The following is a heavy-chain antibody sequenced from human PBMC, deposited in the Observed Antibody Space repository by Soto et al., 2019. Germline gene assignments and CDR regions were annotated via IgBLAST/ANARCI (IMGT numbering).Heavy chain of an antibody. CDR1: GASISGYY. Sequence: SETLSLTCTVSGASISGYYWSWIRKSAGKGLEWIGRIYATGTTDYNPSLKSRVTMSVDTSKKQFSLKLRSVTAADTAVYYCVRDGTKTLRDWFDPWGQGISVTVSS. J-gene: IGHJ5*02. CDR3: VRDGTKTLRDWFDP. D-gene: IGHD1-1*01. V-gene: IGHV4-4*07. CDR2: IYATGTT.